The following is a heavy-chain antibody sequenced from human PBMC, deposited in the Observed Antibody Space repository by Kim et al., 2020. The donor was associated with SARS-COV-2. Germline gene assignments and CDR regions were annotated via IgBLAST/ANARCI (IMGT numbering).Heavy chain of an antibody. CDR1: GGSFSGYY. J-gene: IGHJ5*02. CDR3: ARDRVTTCWFDP. CDR2: INHSGST. V-gene: IGHV4-34*01. Sequence: SETLSLTCAVYGGSFSGYYWSWIRQPPGKGLEWIGEINHSGSTNYNPSLKSRVTISVDTSKNQFSLKLSSVTAADTAVYYCARDRVTTCWFDPWGQGTLVTVSS. D-gene: IGHD4-17*01.